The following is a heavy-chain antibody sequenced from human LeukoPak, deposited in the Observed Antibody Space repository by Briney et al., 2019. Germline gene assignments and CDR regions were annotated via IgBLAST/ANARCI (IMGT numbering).Heavy chain of an antibody. J-gene: IGHJ3*02. D-gene: IGHD2-2*02. CDR2: IIPILGIA. Sequence: SVKVSCKASGGTFSSYTISWVRQAPGQGLEWMGRIIPILGIANYAQKFQGRVTITADKSTSTAYMELSSLRSEDTAVYYCAGTHCSGTSCYTRDAFDIWGQGTMVTVSS. V-gene: IGHV1-69*02. CDR3: AGTHCSGTSCYTRDAFDI. CDR1: GGTFSSYT.